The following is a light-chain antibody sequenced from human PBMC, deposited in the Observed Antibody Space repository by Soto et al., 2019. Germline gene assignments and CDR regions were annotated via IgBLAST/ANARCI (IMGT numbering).Light chain of an antibody. Sequence: EIVMTQSPATLSLSPGERAALSCRASQSINSELAWYQQKPGQPPRLLIYGASTRATGVPARFTGSESGSEFTLTISGLQSEDFAVHYCQQGHNWPLTFVQGTRLEI. V-gene: IGKV3-15*01. J-gene: IGKJ2*01. CDR1: QSINSE. CDR2: GAS. CDR3: QQGHNWPLT.